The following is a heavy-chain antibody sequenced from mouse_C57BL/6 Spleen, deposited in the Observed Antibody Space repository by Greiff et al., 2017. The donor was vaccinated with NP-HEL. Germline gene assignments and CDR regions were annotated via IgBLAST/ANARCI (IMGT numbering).Heavy chain of an antibody. J-gene: IGHJ2*01. Sequence: VQLKESGPGLVKPSQSLSLTCSVTGYSITSGYYWNWIRQFPGNKLEWMGYISYDGSNNYNPSLKNRISITRDTSKNQFFLKLNSVTTEDTATYYCARAASIYDGYLDYWGQGTTLTVSS. CDR2: ISYDGSN. CDR1: GYSITSGYY. CDR3: ARAASIYDGYLDY. D-gene: IGHD2-3*01. V-gene: IGHV3-6*01.